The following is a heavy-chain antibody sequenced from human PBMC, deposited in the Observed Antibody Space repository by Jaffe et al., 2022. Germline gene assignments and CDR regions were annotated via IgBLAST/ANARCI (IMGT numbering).Heavy chain of an antibody. CDR2: INPSGGST. D-gene: IGHD2-8*02. J-gene: IGHJ4*02. V-gene: IGHV1-46*03. CDR3: AHLGYCTGGVCNFDY. CDR1: GYTFTSYY. Sequence: QVQLVQSGAEVKKPGASVKVSCKASGYTFTSYYMHWVRQAPGQGLEWMGIINPSGGSTSYAQKFQGRVTMTRDTSTSTVYMELSSLRSEDTAVYYCAHLGYCTGGVCNFDYWGQGTLVTVSS.